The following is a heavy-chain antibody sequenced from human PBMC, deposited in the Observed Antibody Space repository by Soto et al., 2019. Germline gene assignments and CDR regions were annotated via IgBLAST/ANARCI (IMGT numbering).Heavy chain of an antibody. Sequence: SETLSLTCTVSGGSISPYYWGWIRQPPGKGLKWIGYIYFAGTTKYNPSLKSRVTISVDSSKNQFSLNLTSVTAADTAVYYCARLGGFFQALDSWGRGTLVTVSS. D-gene: IGHD2-15*01. CDR3: ARLGGFFQALDS. J-gene: IGHJ5*01. CDR2: IYFAGTT. V-gene: IGHV4-59*08. CDR1: GGSISPYY.